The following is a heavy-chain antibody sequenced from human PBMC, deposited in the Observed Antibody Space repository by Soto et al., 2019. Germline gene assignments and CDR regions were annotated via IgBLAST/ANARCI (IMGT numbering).Heavy chain of an antibody. V-gene: IGHV4-34*01. Sequence: PSETLSLTCAVYGGSVNGYYWNWMRQPPGKGLEWIGEINHTGGTHYNPSLKGRVTMSVDTSKNQFSLRLSSVTAADTAIYYCATRITVFGLLIPPFDPWGQGTQVTVSS. D-gene: IGHD3-3*01. J-gene: IGHJ5*02. CDR3: ATRITVFGLLIPPFDP. CDR1: GGSVNGYY. CDR2: INHTGGT.